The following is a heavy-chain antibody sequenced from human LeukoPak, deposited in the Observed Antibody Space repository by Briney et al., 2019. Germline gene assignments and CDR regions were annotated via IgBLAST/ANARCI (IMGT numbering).Heavy chain of an antibody. CDR3: ARGGYSGSYRWFDP. Sequence: SETLSLTCTVSGGSISSYYWSWIRQPPGKGLEWIGEINHSGSTNYNPSLKSRVTISVDTSKNQFSLKLSSVTAADTAVYYCARGGYSGSYRWFDPWGQGTLVTVSS. CDR1: GGSISSYY. CDR2: INHSGST. V-gene: IGHV4-34*01. J-gene: IGHJ5*02. D-gene: IGHD1-26*01.